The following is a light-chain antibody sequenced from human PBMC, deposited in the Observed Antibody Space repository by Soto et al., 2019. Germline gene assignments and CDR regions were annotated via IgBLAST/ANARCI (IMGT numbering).Light chain of an antibody. CDR1: QGISNS. Sequence: EMVLTQSPDTLSLSPGERATLSCRGSQGISNSLAWYQQIPGQAPRLIIYAASNRATGSPARFSSGGCSAEVTLTTSSLQPQDFVFYYCQQRSNWPPGPFGQGTKVDIK. CDR2: AAS. V-gene: IGKV3-11*01. CDR3: QQRSNWPPGP. J-gene: IGKJ1*01.